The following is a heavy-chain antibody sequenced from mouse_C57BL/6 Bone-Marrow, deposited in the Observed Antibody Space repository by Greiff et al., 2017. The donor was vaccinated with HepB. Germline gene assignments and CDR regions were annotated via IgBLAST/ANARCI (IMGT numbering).Heavy chain of an antibody. CDR1: GFSLTSYG. CDR3: ARMGQITTVGENAMDY. Sequence: VKLMESGPGLVQPSQSLSITCTVSGFSLTSYGVHWVRQSPGKGLEWLGVIWSGGSTDYNAAFISRLSISKDNSKSQVFFKMNSLQADDTAIYYCARMGQITTVGENAMDYWGQGTSVTVSS. D-gene: IGHD1-1*01. CDR2: IWSGGST. V-gene: IGHV2-2*01. J-gene: IGHJ4*01.